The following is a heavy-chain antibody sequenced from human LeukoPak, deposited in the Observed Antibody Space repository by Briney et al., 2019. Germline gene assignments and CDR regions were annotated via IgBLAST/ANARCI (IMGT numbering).Heavy chain of an antibody. D-gene: IGHD6-13*01. CDR3: ARGPSSNWSGLDF. CDR2: ISPTGSTT. V-gene: IGHV3-74*01. Sequence: GGSLRLSCAASGFSFSGHWMHWARQLPGKGLVWVSRISPTGSTTSYADSVKGRFTVSSDNAKNTLYLQVNNLRAEDTAVYYCARGPSSNWSGLDFWGQGTLLTVSS. J-gene: IGHJ4*02. CDR1: GFSFSGHW.